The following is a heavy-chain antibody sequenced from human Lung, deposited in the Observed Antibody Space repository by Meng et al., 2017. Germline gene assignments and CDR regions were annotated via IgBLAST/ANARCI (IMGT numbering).Heavy chain of an antibody. CDR1: CGSFSDYY. D-gene: IGHD4-11*01. J-gene: IGHJ4*02. Sequence: QVALQQWGAGLLKPSENLSLTCVVSCGSFSDYYWSWIRQPPGKGLEWIGEINHSGSTNYNPSLESRATISVDTSQNNLSLKLSSVTAADSAVYYCARGPTTMAHDFDYWGQGTLVTVSS. CDR3: ARGPTTMAHDFDY. V-gene: IGHV4-34*01. CDR2: INHSGST.